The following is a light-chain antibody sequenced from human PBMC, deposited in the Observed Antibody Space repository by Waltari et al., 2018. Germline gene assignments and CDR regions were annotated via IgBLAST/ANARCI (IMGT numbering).Light chain of an antibody. CDR1: RSNLGSHY. CDR3: AAWDDSLSGLV. Sequence: QSVLTPPPSASGTPGQKVTISCNGRRSNLGSHYVYWYQQFPGPAPKLLIFKNNQRPSGVPDRFSDSKSGTSASLAINGLRSEDEADYYCAAWDDSLSGLVLGGGTKVTVL. V-gene: IGLV1-47*01. J-gene: IGLJ3*02. CDR2: KNN.